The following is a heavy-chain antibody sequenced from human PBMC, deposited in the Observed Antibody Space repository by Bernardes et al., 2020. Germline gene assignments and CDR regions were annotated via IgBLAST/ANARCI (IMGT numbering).Heavy chain of an antibody. J-gene: IGHJ6*03. CDR1: GYTFTSYG. Sequence: ASLKDSCKASGYTFTSYGISWVRQAPGQGLEWMGWISAYNGNTNYAQKLQGRVTMTTDTSTSTAYMELRSLRSDDTAVYYCARVCGDGSGSYPYYYYYYYMDVWGKGTTVTVSS. CDR2: ISAYNGNT. D-gene: IGHD3-10*01. V-gene: IGHV1-18*01. CDR3: ARVCGDGSGSYPYYYYYYYMDV.